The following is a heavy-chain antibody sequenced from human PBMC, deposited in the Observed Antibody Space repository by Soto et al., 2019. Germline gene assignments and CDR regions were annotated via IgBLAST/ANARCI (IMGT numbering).Heavy chain of an antibody. CDR3: AKDLAAAGPAFDY. V-gene: IGHV3-30*18. CDR1: GFTFSSYG. Sequence: SLILSCAASGFTFSSYGMHWVRQAPGKGLEWVAVIAYDGSNKYYAGSVKGRFTISRDNSKNTLYLQMNSLRAEDTAVYYCAKDLAAAGPAFDYWGQGTLVTVSS. CDR2: IAYDGSNK. J-gene: IGHJ4*02. D-gene: IGHD6-13*01.